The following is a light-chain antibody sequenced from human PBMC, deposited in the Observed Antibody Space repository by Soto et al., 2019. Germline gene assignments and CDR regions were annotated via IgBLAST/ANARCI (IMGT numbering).Light chain of an antibody. V-gene: IGKV3-20*01. J-gene: IGKJ4*01. Sequence: EIVLTQSPGTLSLSPGERATLSCRASQTVRTNYLAWFQHKPGPAPRLLIYEASSRATGIPDGFSGSGSGTDFTLTINRLEPEDFAVYFCQQYSDSPLTFGGGTKVEIK. CDR1: QTVRTNY. CDR2: EAS. CDR3: QQYSDSPLT.